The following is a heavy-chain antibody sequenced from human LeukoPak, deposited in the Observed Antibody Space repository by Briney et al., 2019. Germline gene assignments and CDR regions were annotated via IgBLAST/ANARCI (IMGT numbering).Heavy chain of an antibody. Sequence: GASVKVSCKASGYTFTGYYMHWVRQAPGQGLEWMGRINPNSGGTNYAQKFQGRVTMTRDTSISTAYMELSRLRSDDTAVYYCARARRITMIVVVKDAFDIWGQGTMVTVSS. V-gene: IGHV1-2*06. CDR3: ARARRITMIVVVKDAFDI. J-gene: IGHJ3*02. D-gene: IGHD3-22*01. CDR1: GYTFTGYY. CDR2: INPNSGGT.